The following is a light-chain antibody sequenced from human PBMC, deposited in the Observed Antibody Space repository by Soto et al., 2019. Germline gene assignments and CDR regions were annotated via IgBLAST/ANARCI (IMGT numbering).Light chain of an antibody. V-gene: IGLV1-47*01. J-gene: IGLJ2*01. CDR2: RNN. Sequence: QSVLTQPPSASGTPGQRVTISCSGSSSNIGSNSVYWYQQLPGTAPKLLIYRNNQRPSGVPDRFSGSKSGTSASLAISGLRSEAEADYYCATWDDSLSGPVFGGGTKLTVL. CDR3: ATWDDSLSGPV. CDR1: SSNIGSNS.